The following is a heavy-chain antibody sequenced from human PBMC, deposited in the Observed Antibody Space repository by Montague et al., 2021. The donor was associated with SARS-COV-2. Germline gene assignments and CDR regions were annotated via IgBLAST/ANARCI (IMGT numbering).Heavy chain of an antibody. D-gene: IGHD3-3*01. V-gene: IGHV3-48*03. CDR1: GFTFSSYE. Sequence: SLRLSCAASGFTFSSYEMNWVRQAPGKGLEWVSYISSSGSTIYYADSVKGRFIISRDNAKNSLYLQMNSLRAEDTAVYYCARERRRITIFGVVIIEYFDLWGRGTLVTVSS. J-gene: IGHJ2*01. CDR2: ISSSGSTI. CDR3: ARERRRITIFGVVIIEYFDL.